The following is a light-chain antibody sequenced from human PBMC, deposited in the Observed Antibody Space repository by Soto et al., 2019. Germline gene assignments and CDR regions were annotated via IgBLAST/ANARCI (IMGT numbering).Light chain of an antibody. CDR2: EVS. Sequence: QSVLTQPPSASGSPGQSVTISCTGPSSDVGGYNYVSWYQQHPGKAPKLMIYEVSKRPSGVPDRFSGSKSGNTASLTVSGLQAEDEADYYCSSYAGSNNLYVFGTGNKVTVL. CDR3: SSYAGSNNLYV. V-gene: IGLV2-8*01. J-gene: IGLJ1*01. CDR1: SSDVGGYNY.